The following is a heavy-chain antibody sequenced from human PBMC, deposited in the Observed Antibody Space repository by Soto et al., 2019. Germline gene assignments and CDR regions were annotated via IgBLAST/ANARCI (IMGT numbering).Heavy chain of an antibody. Sequence: QVQLVESGGDVVQPGRSLRLSCAASGFTFSSYGMHWVRQAPGKGLEWVAVISYDGSNKYYADSVKGRFTISRDNSKNTLYLQMNSLRAEDTAVYYCAKDRSERYYDILTGYYTYYYYYGMDVWGQGTTVTVSS. CDR2: ISYDGSNK. CDR3: AKDRSERYYDILTGYYTYYYYYGMDV. D-gene: IGHD3-9*01. J-gene: IGHJ6*02. V-gene: IGHV3-30*18. CDR1: GFTFSSYG.